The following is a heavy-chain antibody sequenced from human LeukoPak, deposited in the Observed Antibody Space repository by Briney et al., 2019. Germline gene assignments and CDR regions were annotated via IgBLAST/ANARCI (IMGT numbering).Heavy chain of an antibody. CDR1: GYTFTSYD. J-gene: IGHJ4*02. D-gene: IGHD5-12*01. Sequence: ASVKVSCKASGYTFTSYDINWVRQATGQGLEWMGWMNPNSGNTGYAQKFQGRVTMTRNTSISTAYMELSSLRSEDTAVYYCAADRGYSGYGNYDHWGQGTLVTVSS. CDR2: MNPNSGNT. CDR3: AADRGYSGYGNYDH. V-gene: IGHV1-8*01.